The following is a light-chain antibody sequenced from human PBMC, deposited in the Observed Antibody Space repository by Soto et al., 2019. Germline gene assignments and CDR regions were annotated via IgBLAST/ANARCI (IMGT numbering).Light chain of an antibody. CDR1: NSDVGAYNY. CDR3: SSYTSTTTLV. CDR2: EVN. J-gene: IGLJ2*01. Sequence: QSALTQPASGSGSPGQSITISCTGTNSDVGAYNYVSLYQQYPGKAPKLIIYEVNKRPSGVSTRFSGSKSGNTASLTISGLQAEDEADNHCSSYTSTTTLVFGGGTKLTV. V-gene: IGLV2-14*01.